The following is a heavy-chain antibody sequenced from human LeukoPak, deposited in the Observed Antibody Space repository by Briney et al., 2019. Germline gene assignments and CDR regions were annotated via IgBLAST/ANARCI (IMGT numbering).Heavy chain of an antibody. J-gene: IGHJ4*02. CDR2: INSDGRST. V-gene: IGHV3-74*01. Sequence: PGGSLRLSCAASGFTLSSYWMHWVRQASGKGLVWVSCINSDGRSTSYADSVKGRFTISRDNSKNTLYLQMNSLRAEDTAVYYCAKDRSSSPPYRGSPLGLWLDWGQGTLVTVSS. CDR3: AKDRSSSPPYRGSPLGLWLD. CDR1: GFTLSSYW. D-gene: IGHD1-26*01.